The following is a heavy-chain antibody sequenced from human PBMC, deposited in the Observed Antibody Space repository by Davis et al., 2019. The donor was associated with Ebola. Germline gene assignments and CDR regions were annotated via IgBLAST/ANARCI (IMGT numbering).Heavy chain of an antibody. CDR2: IYYSGST. V-gene: IGHV4-59*08. CDR1: GGSISSYY. J-gene: IGHJ6*02. D-gene: IGHD2-21*01. Sequence: SETLSLTCTVSGGSISSYYWSWIRQPPGKGLEWIGYIYYSGSTNYNPSLKSRVTISVDTSKNQFSLKLSSVTAADTAVYYCARVPWSPVEGYYYYGMDVWGQGTTVTVSS. CDR3: ARVPWSPVEGYYYYGMDV.